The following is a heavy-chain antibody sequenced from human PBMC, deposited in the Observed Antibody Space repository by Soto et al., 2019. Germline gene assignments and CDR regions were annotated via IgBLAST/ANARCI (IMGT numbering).Heavy chain of an antibody. V-gene: IGHV4-39*01. CDR2: AYYSGNT. J-gene: IGHJ5*02. CDR3: TKVSSGWFDP. D-gene: IGHD2-8*01. Sequence: LSLTCTVSGGSISSSCFSRCWVRQPPGKGLEWIGCAYYSGNTYYNPSLKSRVTISVDTSGNQFSLRLNSVTAADTAVYYCTKVSSGWFDPWGQGTLVTVSS. CDR1: GGSISSSCFS.